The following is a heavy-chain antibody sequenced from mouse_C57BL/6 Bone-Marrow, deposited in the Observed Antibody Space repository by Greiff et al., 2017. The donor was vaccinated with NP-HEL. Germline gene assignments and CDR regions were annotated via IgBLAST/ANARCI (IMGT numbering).Heavy chain of an antibody. CDR1: GYTFTSYW. D-gene: IGHD1-1*01. V-gene: IGHV1-64*01. J-gene: IGHJ2*01. CDR2: IHPNSGST. Sequence: QVQLQQPGAELVKPGASVKLSCKASGYTFTSYWMHWVKQRPGQGLEWIGMIHPNSGSTNYNEKFKSKATLTVDKSSSTAYMQLSSLTSEDSAVYYCARSPIRYYFDYWGQGTTLTVSS. CDR3: ARSPIRYYFDY.